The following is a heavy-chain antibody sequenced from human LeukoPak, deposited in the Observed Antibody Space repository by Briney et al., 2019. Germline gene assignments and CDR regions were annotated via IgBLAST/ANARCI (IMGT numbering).Heavy chain of an antibody. D-gene: IGHD3-10*01. CDR2: ISAYNGNT. J-gene: IGHJ4*02. CDR3: ATDGERRLRGVLGY. V-gene: IGHV1-18*01. Sequence: ASVKVSCKASGYTFTSYGISWVRQAPGQGLEWMGWISAYNGNTNYAQKLQGRVTMTTDTSTSTAYMELRSLRSDDTAVYYCATDGERRLRGVLGYWGQGTLVTVSS. CDR1: GYTFTSYG.